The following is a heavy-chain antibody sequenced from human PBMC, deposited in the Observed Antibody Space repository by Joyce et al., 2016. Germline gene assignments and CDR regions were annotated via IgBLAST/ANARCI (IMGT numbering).Heavy chain of an antibody. D-gene: IGHD2-2*01. J-gene: IGHJ4*02. CDR2: ISPDGSKK. CDR3: ARSPSNSWHTFDS. V-gene: IGHV3-30-3*01. CDR1: GFTYNRYA. Sequence: QVQLVESGGGVAQPGRSLRLSCAASGFTYNRYAMQWVRQTPGTGLGWVADISPDGSKKFYSDSVKARFIISRDNANKMVFVQMNSLGVEDTGVYYCARSPSNSWHTFDSWGQGTMVSVSS.